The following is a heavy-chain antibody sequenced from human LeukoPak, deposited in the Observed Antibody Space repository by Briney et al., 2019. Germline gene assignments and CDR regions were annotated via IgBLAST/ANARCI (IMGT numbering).Heavy chain of an antibody. D-gene: IGHD2-2*01. V-gene: IGHV4-34*01. CDR1: GGSFSGYY. J-gene: IGHJ5*02. CDR3: ARRYCSSTSCWWFDP. Sequence: SETLSLTCAAYGGSFSGYYWSWIRQPPGKGLEWIGEINHSGSTNYNPSLKSRVTISVDTSKNQFSLKLSSVTAADTAVYYCARRYCSSTSCWWFDPWGQGTLVTVSS. CDR2: INHSGST.